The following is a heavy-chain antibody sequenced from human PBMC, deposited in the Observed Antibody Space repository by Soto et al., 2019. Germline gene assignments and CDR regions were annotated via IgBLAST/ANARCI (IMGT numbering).Heavy chain of an antibody. CDR3: ARVRLGGPLWFGEFGFSKYYYYGMDV. V-gene: IGHV3-48*01. J-gene: IGHJ6*02. Sequence: PGGSLRLSCAASGFTFSSYSMNWVRQAPGKGLEWVSYISSSSSTIYYADSVKGRFTISRDNAKNSLYLQMNSLRAEDTAVYYCARVRLGGPLWFGEFGFSKYYYYGMDVWGQGTTVTVSS. CDR2: ISSSSSTI. D-gene: IGHD3-10*01. CDR1: GFTFSSYS.